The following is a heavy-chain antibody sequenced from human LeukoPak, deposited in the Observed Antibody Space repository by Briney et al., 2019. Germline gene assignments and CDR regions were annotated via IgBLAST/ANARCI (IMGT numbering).Heavy chain of an antibody. CDR2: ISGSGGST. V-gene: IGHV3-23*01. J-gene: IGHJ4*02. CDR3: ARVRWISYDY. Sequence: GGSLRLSCAASGFTFSSYGMSWVRQAPGKGLEWVSAISGSGGSTYYAHSVKGRFIISRDNSKNSLYLQMNSLRAEDTAVYYCARVRWISYDYWGQGTLVAVSS. CDR1: GFTFSSYG. D-gene: IGHD5-12*01.